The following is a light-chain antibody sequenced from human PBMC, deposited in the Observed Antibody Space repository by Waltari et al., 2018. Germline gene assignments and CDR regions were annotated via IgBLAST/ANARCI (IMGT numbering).Light chain of an antibody. CDR1: SRDVGGYNY. CDR3: SSYTSSSTYV. CDR2: DVS. Sequence: QSALTQPASVSGSPGPSITISCTGTSRDVGGYNYVSWYQQHPGKAPNLMIYDVSKRPSGVSNRFSGSKSGNTASLTISGLQAEDEADYYCSSYTSSSTYVFGTGTKVTVL. J-gene: IGLJ1*01. V-gene: IGLV2-14*01.